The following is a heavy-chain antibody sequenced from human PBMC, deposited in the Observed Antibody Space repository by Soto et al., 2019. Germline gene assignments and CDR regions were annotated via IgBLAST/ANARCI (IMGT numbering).Heavy chain of an antibody. Sequence: GESLKISCKGSGYSFTSYWISWVRQMPGKGLEWMGRIDPSDSYTNYSPSFQGHVTISADKSISTAYLQWSSLKASDTAMYYWGEKTYVTPLTGKNSSSKVMEVGGKGTRATAPS. D-gene: IGHD3-16*01. J-gene: IGHJ6*04. CDR1: GYSFTSYW. CDR2: IDPSDSYT. V-gene: IGHV5-10-1*01. CDR3: GEKTYVTPLTGKNSSSKVMEV.